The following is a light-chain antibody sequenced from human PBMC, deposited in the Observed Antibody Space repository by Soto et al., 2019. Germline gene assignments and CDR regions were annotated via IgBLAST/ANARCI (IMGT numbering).Light chain of an antibody. CDR2: GAS. V-gene: IGKV1-27*01. CDR3: QKYNSAPPIT. CDR1: QGISTY. Sequence: DIQLTQSPSSLSASVGDRVIITCRASQGISTYLAWYQQKPGKVPKLLIYGASTLQSGVPSRFSGSGSWTDFTLTISSLQPEDVAIYYCQKYNSAPPITFGQGTRLEIK. J-gene: IGKJ5*01.